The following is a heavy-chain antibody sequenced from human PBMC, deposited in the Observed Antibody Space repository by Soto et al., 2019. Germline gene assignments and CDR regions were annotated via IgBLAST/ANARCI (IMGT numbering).Heavy chain of an antibody. V-gene: IGHV4-34*01. CDR1: GGSFSGYY. Sequence: SETLSLTCAVYGGSFSGYYWSWIRQPPGKGLEWIGEINHSGSTNYNPSLKGRVTISVDTSKNQFSLKLSSVTAADTAVYYCARGSIAAAGKAYFQHWGQGTLVTVSS. CDR2: INHSGST. CDR3: ARGSIAAAGKAYFQH. J-gene: IGHJ1*01. D-gene: IGHD6-13*01.